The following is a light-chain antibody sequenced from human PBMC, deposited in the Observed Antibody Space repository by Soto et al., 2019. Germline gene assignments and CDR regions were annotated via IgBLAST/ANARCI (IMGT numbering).Light chain of an antibody. J-gene: IGKJ1*01. CDR2: KVS. V-gene: IGKV2-24*01. CDR1: QSLVYSDGNTY. Sequence: DLVMTQTPLSSPVTLGQPASISCRSSQSLVYSDGNTYLSWLHQRPGQPPRLLIYKVSIRVSGVPDRFSGGGAGTDFTLKISRVEAEDVGLYYCMQATQFPWTFGQGTKVEIK. CDR3: MQATQFPWT.